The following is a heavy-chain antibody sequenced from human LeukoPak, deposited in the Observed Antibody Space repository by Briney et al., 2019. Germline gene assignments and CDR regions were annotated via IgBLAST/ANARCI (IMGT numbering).Heavy chain of an antibody. CDR2: ISGSGGST. D-gene: IGHD5-12*01. V-gene: IGHV3-23*01. J-gene: IGHJ4*02. CDR3: ARAIGYEQFDY. CDR1: GFTFSSYG. Sequence: PGGSLRLSCAASGFTFSSYGMSWVRQAPGKGLEWVSAISGSGGSTYYADSVKGRFTISRDNAKNSLYLQMNSLRAEDTAVYYCARAIGYEQFDYWGQGTLVTVSS.